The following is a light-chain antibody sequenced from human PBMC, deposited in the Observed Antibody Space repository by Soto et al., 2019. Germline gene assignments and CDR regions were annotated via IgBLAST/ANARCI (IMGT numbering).Light chain of an antibody. CDR2: GAS. CDR1: QSVSSY. Sequence: EIVMTQSPATLSVSPGETATLSCRASQSVSSYLAWYQQQPGQAPRLLIYGASTRAAGIPARFSGSGSGTEFIITISGRQSEDFAVYSCQQYNDWPLFTFGQGTRLEIK. J-gene: IGKJ5*01. V-gene: IGKV3-15*01. CDR3: QQYNDWPLFT.